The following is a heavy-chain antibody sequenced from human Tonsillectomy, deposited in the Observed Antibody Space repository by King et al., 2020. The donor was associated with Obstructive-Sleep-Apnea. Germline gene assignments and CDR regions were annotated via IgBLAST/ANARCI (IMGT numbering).Heavy chain of an antibody. CDR2: IRPDGTNT. CDR1: GFTFHSHV. J-gene: IGHJ6*02. D-gene: IGHD2-8*02. Sequence: VQLVESGGGVVQPGGSVRLSCSATGFTFHSHVMHWVRQAPGRGLEGVACIRPDGTNTYYVDSVEGRFVMPRDNSKNMPHLQLNRLGVDDTAIYYCGKDTSSDSWWYGMDVWGQGTTVTVSS. CDR3: GKDTSSDSWWYGMDV. V-gene: IGHV3-30*02.